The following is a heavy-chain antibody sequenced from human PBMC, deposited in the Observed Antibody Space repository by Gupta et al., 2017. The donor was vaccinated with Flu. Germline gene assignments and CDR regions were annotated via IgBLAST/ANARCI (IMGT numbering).Heavy chain of an antibody. J-gene: IGHJ4*02. CDR2: IYTSGST. Sequence: QVQLQESGPGLVKPSETLSLTCTVSGGSISSYYWSWIRQPAGKGLEWIGRIYTSGSTNYNPSLKSRVTMSVDTSKNQFSLKLSSVTAADTAVYYCARVPFRGSSGSPYYFDYWGQGTLVTVSS. CDR1: GGSISSYY. D-gene: IGHD6-19*01. V-gene: IGHV4-4*07. CDR3: ARVPFRGSSGSPYYFDY.